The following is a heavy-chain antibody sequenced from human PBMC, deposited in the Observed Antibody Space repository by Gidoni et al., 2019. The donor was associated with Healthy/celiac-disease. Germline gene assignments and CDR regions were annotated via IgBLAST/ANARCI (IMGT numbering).Heavy chain of an antibody. J-gene: IGHJ4*02. V-gene: IGHV4-34*01. Sequence: QVQLQQWGAGLLKPPETLSLTCAVYGGSFSGYYWSWIRQPPGKGLEWIGEINHSGSTNYNPSRKSRVTISVDTSKNQFSLKLSSVTAADTAVYYCARASHNSRYFDYWGQGTLVTVSS. D-gene: IGHD1-20*01. CDR3: ARASHNSRYFDY. CDR2: INHSGST. CDR1: GGSFSGYY.